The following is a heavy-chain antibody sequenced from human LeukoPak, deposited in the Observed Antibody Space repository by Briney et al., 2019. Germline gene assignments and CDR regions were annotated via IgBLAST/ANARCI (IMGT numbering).Heavy chain of an antibody. Sequence: SQTLSLTCTVSGGSISSGSYYWSWIRQPAGKGLEWIGRIYTSGSTNYNPSLKSRVTMSVDTSKNQFSLKLSSVTAADTAVYYCARITYYYDSSGYYSAFDYWGQGTLVTVSS. V-gene: IGHV4-61*02. J-gene: IGHJ4*02. CDR3: ARITYYYDSSGYYSAFDY. CDR1: GGSISSGSYY. D-gene: IGHD3-22*01. CDR2: IYTSGST.